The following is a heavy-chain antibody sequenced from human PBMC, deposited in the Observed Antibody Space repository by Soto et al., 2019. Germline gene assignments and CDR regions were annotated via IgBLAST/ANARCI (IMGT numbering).Heavy chain of an antibody. CDR3: SKDCPVPYYYYYGMDV. CDR2: ISGSGGST. CDR1: GFTFSSYA. J-gene: IGHJ6*02. V-gene: IGHV3-23*01. Sequence: GGSVRLSCAASGFTFSSYAMSWVRQAPGKGLEWVSAISGSGGSTYYADSVKGRFTISRDNSKNTLYLQMNSLRAEDTAVYYYSKDCPVPYYYYYGMDVWGQGTTVTVSS.